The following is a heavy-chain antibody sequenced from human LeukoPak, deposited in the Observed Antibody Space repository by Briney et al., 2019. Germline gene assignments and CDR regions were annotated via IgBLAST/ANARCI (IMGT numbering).Heavy chain of an antibody. V-gene: IGHV1-46*01. J-gene: IGHJ4*02. CDR2: INPSGGSP. CDR3: ARGGYDSGSSHGDY. CDR1: GYTFTSYY. D-gene: IGHD3-10*01. Sequence: ASVKVSCKASGYTFTSYYMHWVRQAPGQGLEWMGIINPSGGSPTYTQKFQGRVTMTWDTSTSTVYMELSSLRSEDAAVYYCARGGYDSGSSHGDYWGQGTLVTVSS.